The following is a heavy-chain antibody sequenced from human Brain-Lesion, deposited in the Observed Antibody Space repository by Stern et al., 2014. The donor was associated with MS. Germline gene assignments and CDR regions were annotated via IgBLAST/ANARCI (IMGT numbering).Heavy chain of an antibody. V-gene: IGHV4-61*02. CDR1: GGSISSGGYY. CDR3: ARGRVVPGFQYYATDI. D-gene: IGHD2-2*01. J-gene: IGHJ6*02. CDR2: IFNSGTT. Sequence: VQLLESGPGLVKPSQTLSLSCTVSGGSISSGGYYWSWIRQPAGKGLEWIGRIFNSGTTSSNPSRKSRATISIDTSKTQFSRRLNSRTAADTAVYYCARGRVVPGFQYYATDIWGQGTTVIVSS.